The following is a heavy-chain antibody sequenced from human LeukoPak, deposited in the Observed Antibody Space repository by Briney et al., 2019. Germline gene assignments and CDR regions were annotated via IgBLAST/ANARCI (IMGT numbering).Heavy chain of an antibody. CDR2: ISGSGGST. CDR3: ATPVPAAAPYYYGMDV. CDR1: GFTFSSYA. Sequence: GGSQRLSCAASGFTFSSYAMSWVRQAPGKGLEWVSAISGSGGSTYYADSVKGRFTISRDNSKNTLYLQMNSLRAEDTAVYYCATPVPAAAPYYYGMDVWGQGTTVTVSS. J-gene: IGHJ6*02. D-gene: IGHD2-2*01. V-gene: IGHV3-23*01.